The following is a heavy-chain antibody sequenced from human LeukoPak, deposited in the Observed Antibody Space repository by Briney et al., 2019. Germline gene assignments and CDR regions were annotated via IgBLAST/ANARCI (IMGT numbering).Heavy chain of an antibody. Sequence: GGSLRLSCAASGFTFSTYALSWVRQAPGKGLEWVSAISPGGDRTYYADSVKGRFAISRDNSKNTLYLQMNSLKTEDTAVYYCTTINRELTFLDWGQGALVTVSS. V-gene: IGHV3-23*01. J-gene: IGHJ4*02. CDR2: ISPGGDRT. CDR1: GFTFSTYA. CDR3: TTINRELTFLD. D-gene: IGHD1-7*01.